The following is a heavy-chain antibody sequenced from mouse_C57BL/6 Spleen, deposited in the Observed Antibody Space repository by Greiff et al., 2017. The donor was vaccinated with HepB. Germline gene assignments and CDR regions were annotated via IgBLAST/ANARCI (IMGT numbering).Heavy chain of an antibody. D-gene: IGHD1-1*01. CDR1: GYTFTDYY. CDR2: INPNNGGT. Sequence: VQLQQSGPELVKPGASVKISCKASGYTFTDYYMNGVKQSHGKSLEWIGDINPNNGGTSYNQKFKGKATLTVDKSSSTAYMELRSLTSEDSAVYYCARSYYYGSSFYAMDYWGQGTSVTVSS. J-gene: IGHJ4*01. V-gene: IGHV1-26*01. CDR3: ARSYYYGSSFYAMDY.